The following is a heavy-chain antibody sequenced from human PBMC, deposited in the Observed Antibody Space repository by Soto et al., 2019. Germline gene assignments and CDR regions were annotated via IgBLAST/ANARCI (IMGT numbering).Heavy chain of an antibody. V-gene: IGHV3-72*01. D-gene: IGHD2-15*01. CDR1: GFTFSDYY. CDR2: IKNEANSYTA. CDR3: VRAPTPVPAALDI. Sequence: EVQLVESGGGLVQPGKSLRLSCAASGFTFSDYYMDWVRQAPGKGLDWVGRIKNEANSYTAEYAASVKGRFTMSRGDLKNSLYLQMNSLKIEDTAVYYCVRAPTPVPAALDIWGQGTMVTVSS. J-gene: IGHJ3*02.